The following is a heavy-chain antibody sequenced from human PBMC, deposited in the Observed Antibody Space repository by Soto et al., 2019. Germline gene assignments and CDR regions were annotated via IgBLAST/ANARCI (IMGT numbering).Heavy chain of an antibody. CDR3: ARANWNQNYHFDY. CDR2: IFGGGST. Sequence: EVQLVESGGGLIQPGGSLRLSCAASGFTVSSNYMAWVRQAPGKGLEWVSVIFGGGSTYYADSVKGRFTISRDNSKNTLNIQMNNRRAEDTAVYYCARANWNQNYHFDYWGQGPLVTVSS. V-gene: IGHV3-53*01. D-gene: IGHD1-1*01. J-gene: IGHJ4*02. CDR1: GFTVSSNY.